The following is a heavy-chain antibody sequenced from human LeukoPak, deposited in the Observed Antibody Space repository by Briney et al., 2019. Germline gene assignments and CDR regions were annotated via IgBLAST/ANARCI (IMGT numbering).Heavy chain of an antibody. Sequence: PSETLSLTCSVSGGXISSDYCSWIRQSPGKGLEWIGYIYYSGTTSYNPSLKSRVNISLDTSKNQFSLKQSSVTAEVTAVYYCARGANWGSPDYWGQGTLVTVSS. CDR3: ARGANWGSPDY. V-gene: IGHV4-59*01. J-gene: IGHJ4*02. CDR2: IYYSGTT. CDR1: GGXISSDY. D-gene: IGHD7-27*01.